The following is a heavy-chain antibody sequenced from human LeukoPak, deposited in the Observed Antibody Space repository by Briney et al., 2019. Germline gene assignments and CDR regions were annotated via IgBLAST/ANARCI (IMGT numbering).Heavy chain of an antibody. J-gene: IGHJ6*02. CDR1: GFAFSDYY. V-gene: IGHV3-11*01. Sequence: GGSLRLSCAASGFAFSDYYMSWIRQAPGKGLEWVSDISTGGSTIYYADSVKGRFAISRDNAKASLYLQINSLTAEDTAVYYCVRTTYYNDSSGYYIPGGMDVWGQGTTVTVTS. CDR3: VRTTYYNDSSGYYIPGGMDV. CDR2: ISTGGSTI. D-gene: IGHD3-22*01.